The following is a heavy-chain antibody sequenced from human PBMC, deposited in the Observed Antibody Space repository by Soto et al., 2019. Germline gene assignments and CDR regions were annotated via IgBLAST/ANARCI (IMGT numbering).Heavy chain of an antibody. V-gene: IGHV1-46*03. CDR3: ASGPRAPRDYGDLSRTFDY. CDR1: GYTFTSYY. CDR2: INPSGGST. Sequence: ASVKVSCKASGYTFTSYYMHWVRQAPGQGLEWMGIINPSGGSTSYAQKFQGRVTMTRDTSTSTVYMELSSLRSEDTAVYYCASGPRAPRDYGDLSRTFDYWGQGTLVTVSS. D-gene: IGHD4-17*01. J-gene: IGHJ4*02.